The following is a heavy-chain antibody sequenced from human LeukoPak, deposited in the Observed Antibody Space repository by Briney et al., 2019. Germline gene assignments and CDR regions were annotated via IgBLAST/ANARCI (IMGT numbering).Heavy chain of an antibody. D-gene: IGHD6-19*01. Sequence: GGSLRLSCAASGFIVSNNYMSWVRQAPGKRLEWVSVTYSGGSTYYADSVKGRFTISRDDSKNTMYLQMISLRADDTAVYYCASSEAVAGTGNFDYWGQGTLVTVSS. CDR3: ASSEAVAGTGNFDY. V-gene: IGHV3-53*01. CDR2: TYSGGST. J-gene: IGHJ4*02. CDR1: GFIVSNNY.